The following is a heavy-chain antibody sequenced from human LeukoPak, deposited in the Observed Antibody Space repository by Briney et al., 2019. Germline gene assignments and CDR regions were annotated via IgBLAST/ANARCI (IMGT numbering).Heavy chain of an antibody. D-gene: IGHD1-14*01. CDR3: ATDVIAPGFDY. Sequence: PGGSLRLSCAASGFTFSSYAMDWVRQAPGKGLEWVAVISYDGSNKYYADSVKGRFTISRDNSKNTLYLQMNSLRAEDTAVYYCATDVIAPGFDYWGQGTLVTVSS. J-gene: IGHJ4*02. CDR1: GFTFSSYA. V-gene: IGHV3-30-3*01. CDR2: ISYDGSNK.